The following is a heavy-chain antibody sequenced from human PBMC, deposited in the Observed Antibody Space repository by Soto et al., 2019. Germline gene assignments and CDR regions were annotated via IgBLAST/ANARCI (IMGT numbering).Heavy chain of an antibody. CDR3: ARGNFGVNDY. CDR2: IYSGGST. CDR1: GFTVSSNY. D-gene: IGHD3-3*02. Sequence: PGESLKISCAASGFTVSSNYMSWGRQAPGKGLEWVSVIYSGGSTYYPGSVKGRFTISRDNSKNTLYLQMNSLRAEDTAVYYCARGNFGVNDYWGQGTLVTVSS. V-gene: IGHV3-53*01. J-gene: IGHJ4*02.